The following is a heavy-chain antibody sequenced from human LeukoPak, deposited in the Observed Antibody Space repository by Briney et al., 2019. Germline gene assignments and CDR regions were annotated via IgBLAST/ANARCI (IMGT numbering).Heavy chain of an antibody. Sequence: SETLSLTCSVSGSSMNLYSWNWIRQSPEKGLEWIAYMYYSGTTNYNPSLENRAAISLDLSRHQFSLRLNSVTAADTAVYYCARVLDMALYAFDIWGQGTTVIVSS. CDR3: ARVLDMALYAFDI. V-gene: IGHV4-59*12. CDR2: MYYSGTT. J-gene: IGHJ3*02. D-gene: IGHD5-24*01. CDR1: GSSMNLYS.